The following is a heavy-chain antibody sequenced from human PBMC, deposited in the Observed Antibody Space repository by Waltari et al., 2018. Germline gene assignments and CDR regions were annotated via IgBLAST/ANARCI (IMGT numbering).Heavy chain of an antibody. J-gene: IGHJ5*02. CDR2: ILYSGPT. Sequence: QLQLQESGPGLVKPSETLSLTCVVSGGSISVNHYYWGWIRQPPGQGLAWIASILYSGPTYSHPSLMRRGAISVDTSQNQFSLRLSSLTAADTAIYYCARGLCADVANCYSGTNNFFDPWGQGTLVTVSS. V-gene: IGHV4-39*01. CDR3: ARGLCADVANCYSGTNNFFDP. CDR1: GGSISVNHYY. D-gene: IGHD2-15*01.